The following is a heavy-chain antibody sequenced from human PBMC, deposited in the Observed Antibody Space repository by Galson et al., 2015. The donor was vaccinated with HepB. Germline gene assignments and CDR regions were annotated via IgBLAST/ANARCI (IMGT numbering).Heavy chain of an antibody. Sequence: SVKVSCKASGGTFSSYTISWVRQAPGQGLEWMGRIIPILGIANYAQKFQGRVTITADKSTSTAYMELSSLRSEDTAVYYCARVMANTLRYFDWIGGMDVWGQGTTVTVSS. J-gene: IGHJ6*02. CDR3: ARVMANTLRYFDWIGGMDV. D-gene: IGHD3-9*01. CDR2: IIPILGIA. V-gene: IGHV1-69*02. CDR1: GGTFSSYT.